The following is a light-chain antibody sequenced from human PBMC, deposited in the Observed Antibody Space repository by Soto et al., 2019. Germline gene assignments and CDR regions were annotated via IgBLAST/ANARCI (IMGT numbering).Light chain of an antibody. CDR2: DIF. CDR3: QQYDGSPVT. V-gene: IGKV3D-15*02. CDR1: QSVGSD. Sequence: EIVMTQSPATLSVSPGERATLSCRASQSVGSDLAWYQQKPGQAPRLVIYDIFTRATGVPTRISGSGSGTDFTLTISRVEPEDFALYICQQYDGSPVTFGQGTRLEIK. J-gene: IGKJ5*01.